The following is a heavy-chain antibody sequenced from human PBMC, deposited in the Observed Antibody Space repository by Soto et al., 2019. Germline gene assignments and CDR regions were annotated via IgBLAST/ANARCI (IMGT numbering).Heavy chain of an antibody. CDR1: GFTFSSYG. V-gene: IGHV3-33*01. CDR2: IWYDGSNK. D-gene: IGHD5-12*01. J-gene: IGHJ3*02. CDR3: ARVVSGYNLGAFDI. Sequence: QVQLVESGGGVVQPGRSLRLSCAASGFTFSSYGMHWVRQAPGKGLEWVAVIWYDGSNKYYVDSVKGRFTISRDNSKNTLYLQMNGLRAEDTAVYYCARVVSGYNLGAFDIWGQGTMVTVSS.